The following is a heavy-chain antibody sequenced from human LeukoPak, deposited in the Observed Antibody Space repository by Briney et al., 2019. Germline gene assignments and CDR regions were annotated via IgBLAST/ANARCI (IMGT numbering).Heavy chain of an antibody. V-gene: IGHV4-59*01. CDR1: GFTFSSYS. CDR2: FYHSGGI. D-gene: IGHD1-26*01. CDR3: ARGASSGWNHWFDP. Sequence: PGGSLRLSCAASGFTFSSYSMNWIRQPPGKGLEWVGHFYHSGGINTNPSLKSRVTISIDTSKNQISLNLRSVTAADTAVYYCARGASSGWNHWFDPWGQGTLVTVSS. J-gene: IGHJ5*02.